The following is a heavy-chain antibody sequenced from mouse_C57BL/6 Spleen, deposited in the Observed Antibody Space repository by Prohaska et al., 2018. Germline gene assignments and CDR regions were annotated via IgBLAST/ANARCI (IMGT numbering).Heavy chain of an antibody. CDR1: GFTFSGFW. CDR2: INSDGSAI. D-gene: IGHD4-1*01. V-gene: IGHV11-2*01. Sequence: EVQLLETGGGLVQPGGSRGLSCEGSGFTFSGFWMSWVRQTPGKTLEWIGDINSDGSAINNEPSIKDRFTIVRDNDKSTVYLQMSNVQSEDTAGYFCRRYGNYWYFDVWGTGTTVTVSS. CDR3: RRYGNYWYFDV. J-gene: IGHJ1*03.